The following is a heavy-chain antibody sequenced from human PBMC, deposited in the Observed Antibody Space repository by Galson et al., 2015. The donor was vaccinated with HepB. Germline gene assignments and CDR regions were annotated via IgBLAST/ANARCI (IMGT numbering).Heavy chain of an antibody. CDR3: ARHFGLAVAHTDY. CDR1: GGSISSSSYY. J-gene: IGHJ4*02. Sequence: ETLSLTCTVSGGSISSSSYYWGWIRQPPGKGLEWIGSIYYSGSTYYNPSLKSRVTISVDTSKNQFSLKLSSVTAADTAVYYCARHFGLAVAHTDYWGQGTLVTVSS. V-gene: IGHV4-39*01. D-gene: IGHD6-19*01. CDR2: IYYSGST.